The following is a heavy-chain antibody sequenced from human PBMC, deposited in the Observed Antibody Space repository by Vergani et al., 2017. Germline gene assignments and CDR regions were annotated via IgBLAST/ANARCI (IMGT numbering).Heavy chain of an antibody. Sequence: QVQPQESGPGLVKPSETLSLTCTVSGGSISSYYWSWIRQPPGKGLEWIGYIYYSGSTNYNPSLKSRVTISVDTSKNQFSLKLSSVTAADTAVYYCARVGGLWFGELSGAFDPWGQGTLVTVSS. CDR1: GGSISSYY. CDR3: ARVGGLWFGELSGAFDP. V-gene: IGHV4-59*01. CDR2: IYYSGST. J-gene: IGHJ5*02. D-gene: IGHD3-10*01.